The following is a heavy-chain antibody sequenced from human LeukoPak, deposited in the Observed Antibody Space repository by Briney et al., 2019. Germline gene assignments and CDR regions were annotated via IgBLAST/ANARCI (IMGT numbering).Heavy chain of an antibody. D-gene: IGHD5-12*01. V-gene: IGHV4-61*02. Sequence: SETLSLTCSVSGDSITSGDSYWTWIRQPAGRGLEWIERIYRSGSTKDNPSLKSRITMSLDTTKNQISLQLNSVTAADTAVYYCAREYSHWGQGTLVTVSS. CDR3: AREYSH. J-gene: IGHJ4*02. CDR2: IYRSGST. CDR1: GDSITSGDSY.